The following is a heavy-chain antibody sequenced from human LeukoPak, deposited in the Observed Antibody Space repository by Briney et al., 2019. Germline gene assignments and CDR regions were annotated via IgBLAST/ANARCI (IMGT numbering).Heavy chain of an antibody. J-gene: IGHJ4*02. D-gene: IGHD3-22*01. CDR1: GFTFSIYG. CDR3: AKDHVIDSSGQESDY. Sequence: GGSLRLSCAASGFTFSIYGMGWVRQAPGKGLEWVSSISDNGGNTYYADSAKGRFTISRDNSKNTLYLQMNSLRAEDTAVYYCAKDHVIDSSGQESDYWGQGTLVTVSS. V-gene: IGHV3-23*01. CDR2: ISDNGGNT.